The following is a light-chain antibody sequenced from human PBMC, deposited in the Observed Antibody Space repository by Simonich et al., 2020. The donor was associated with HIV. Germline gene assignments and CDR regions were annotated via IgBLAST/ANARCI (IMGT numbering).Light chain of an antibody. V-gene: IGKV4-1*01. CDR3: QQYYSTPPT. J-gene: IGKJ1*01. CDR1: QNVLYSSNNKNY. CDR2: WAS. Sequence: DIVMTQSPDSLAVSLGERATINCKSSQNVLYSSNNKNYVAWYQQRTGQPPKLLIYWASTRESGVPDRFSASGSGTDFTLTISSLQAEDVALYYCQQYYSTPPTFGQGTKVEIK.